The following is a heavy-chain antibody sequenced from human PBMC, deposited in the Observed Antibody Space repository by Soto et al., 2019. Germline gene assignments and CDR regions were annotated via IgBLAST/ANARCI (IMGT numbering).Heavy chain of an antibody. V-gene: IGHV3-23*01. CDR2: ISGSGGST. J-gene: IGHJ4*02. Sequence: EVQLLESGGGLVQPGGSLRLSCAASGFTFSSHAMSWVRQAPGKGLEWVSAISGSGGSTYYSASVKGRFTISRDNSKNTLYLQMNGLRAEDTALYYCAKDRGTVTTVTLFDYWGQGTLVTVSS. CDR1: GFTFSSHA. D-gene: IGHD4-17*01. CDR3: AKDRGTVTTVTLFDY.